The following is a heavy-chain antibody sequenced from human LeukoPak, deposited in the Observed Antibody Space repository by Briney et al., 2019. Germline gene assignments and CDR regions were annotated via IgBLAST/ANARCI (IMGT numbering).Heavy chain of an antibody. CDR1: GFTFSSYA. D-gene: IGHD2-15*01. CDR3: ARENLGYCTGGSCYHFDY. Sequence: PGGSLRLSCAASGFTFSSYAMSWVRQAPGKGLEWVSAISGSGGSTYYADSVKGRFTISRDNSKNTLYLQMNSLRAEDTAVYYCARENLGYCTGGSCYHFDYWGQGTLVTVSS. V-gene: IGHV3-23*01. CDR2: ISGSGGST. J-gene: IGHJ4*02.